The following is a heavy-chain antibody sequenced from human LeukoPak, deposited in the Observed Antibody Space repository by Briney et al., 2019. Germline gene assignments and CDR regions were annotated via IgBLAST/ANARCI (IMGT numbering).Heavy chain of an antibody. CDR2: ISSSSSYI. J-gene: IGHJ4*02. V-gene: IGHV3-21*01. CDR3: ARGSVGHY. Sequence: GGSLRPSCAASGFTFSSYSINWVRRAPGKGLEWVASISSSSSYIYYADSVNVPFNISRDNAKNSLYLQMNSLRAEDTAVYYCARGSVGHYWGQGTLVTVSS. CDR1: GFTFSSYS.